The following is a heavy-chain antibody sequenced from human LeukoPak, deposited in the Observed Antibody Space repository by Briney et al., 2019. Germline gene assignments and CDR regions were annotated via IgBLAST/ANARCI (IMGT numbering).Heavy chain of an antibody. J-gene: IGHJ4*02. CDR1: GDSINMSDSY. CDR3: ARLRRANSGYGSVDF. V-gene: IGHV4-39*01. CDR2: IYYTGST. Sequence: PSETLSLTCTVSGDSINMSDSYWGWIRQCPGKGLEWIVSIYYTGSTFDKPSLKSRVTISLDTSNNQFSRRVKSVTAADAALYFCARLRRANSGYGSVDFWGQGTLVTVSS. D-gene: IGHD5-12*01.